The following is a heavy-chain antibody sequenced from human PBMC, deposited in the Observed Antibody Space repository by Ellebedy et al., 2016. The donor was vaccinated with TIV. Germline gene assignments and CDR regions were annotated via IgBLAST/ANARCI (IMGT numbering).Heavy chain of an antibody. Sequence: ASVKVSXXASGYTFTSYGISWVRQAPGQGLEWMGWISAYNGNTNYAQKLQGRVTMTTDTSTSTAYMELRSLRSDDTAVYYCARLPLWSTGPSAFDIWGQGTMVTVSS. CDR2: ISAYNGNT. CDR3: ARLPLWSTGPSAFDI. V-gene: IGHV1-18*01. J-gene: IGHJ3*02. CDR1: GYTFTSYG. D-gene: IGHD3-10*01.